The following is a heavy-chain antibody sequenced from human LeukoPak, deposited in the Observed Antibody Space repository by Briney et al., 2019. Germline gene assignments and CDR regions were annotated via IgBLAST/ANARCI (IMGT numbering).Heavy chain of an antibody. CDR2: MNPNSGNT. Sequence: ASVKVSRKASGYTFTSYDINWVRLATGQGLEWMGWMNPNSGNTGYAQKFQGRVTMTRNTSISTAYMELSSLRSEDTAVYYCARGPGIAARYYYYYMDVWGKGTTVTVSS. CDR3: ARGPGIAARYYYYYMDV. J-gene: IGHJ6*03. CDR1: GYTFTSYD. V-gene: IGHV1-8*01. D-gene: IGHD6-6*01.